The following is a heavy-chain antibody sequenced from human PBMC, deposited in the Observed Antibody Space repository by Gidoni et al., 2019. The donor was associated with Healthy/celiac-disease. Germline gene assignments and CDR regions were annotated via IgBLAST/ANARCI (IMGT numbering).Heavy chain of an antibody. CDR2: ISYDGSNK. V-gene: IGHV3-30-3*01. J-gene: IGHJ4*02. D-gene: IGHD2-15*01. CDR1: GFTFSSYA. CDR3: AREVALAAGWFDY. Sequence: QVQLVESGGGVVHPGRSRRLSCAASGFTFSSYAMHWVRQAPGQGLEWVAVISYDGSNKYYADSVKGRFTISRDNSKNTLYLQMNSLRAEDTAVYYCAREVALAAGWFDYWGQGTLVTVSS.